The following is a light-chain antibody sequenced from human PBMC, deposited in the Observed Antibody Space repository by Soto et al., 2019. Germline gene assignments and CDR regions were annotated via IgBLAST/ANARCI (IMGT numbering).Light chain of an antibody. CDR2: EAS. V-gene: IGKV1-5*03. J-gene: IGKJ1*01. CDR3: QQYYDFRT. CDR1: QGVSTW. Sequence: IQLTQSPSTLSGSVCDRVTITCRASQGVSTWLAWYQQRPSQAPKLLVYEASKLQSGVPSRFSASGSVRDFTLTISSLQPEDSATYYCQQYYDFRTFGQGTKVDIK.